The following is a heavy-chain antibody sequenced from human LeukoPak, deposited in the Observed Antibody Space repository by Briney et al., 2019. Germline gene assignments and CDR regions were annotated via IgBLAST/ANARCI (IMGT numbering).Heavy chain of an antibody. D-gene: IGHD1-1*01. CDR2: INPTGGST. Sequence: ASVKVSCKASGYTFTSYFMHWVRQAPRQGLEWMGIINPTGGSTTYAQKFQGRVTMTRDTSTSTVYMELSSLRSEDTAVFYCARVSHNGSDYWGQGTLVTVSS. V-gene: IGHV1-46*01. CDR1: GYTFTSYF. CDR3: ARVSHNGSDY. J-gene: IGHJ4*02.